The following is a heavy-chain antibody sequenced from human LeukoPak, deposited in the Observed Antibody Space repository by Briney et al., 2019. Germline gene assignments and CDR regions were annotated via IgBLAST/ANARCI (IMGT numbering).Heavy chain of an antibody. Sequence: GGSLRLSCAASGFTLRSNGMHWVRQAPGKGLEGVAVILYDGSNKYYAHAVKGRFTISRDNSTNTLYLQMHSMRAEATAVYYCANASLEVDEEYYYYYYMDVWGKGTPVTVSS. D-gene: IGHD1-1*01. CDR3: ANASLEVDEEYYYYYYMDV. CDR2: ILYDGSNK. J-gene: IGHJ6*03. V-gene: IGHV3-30*18. CDR1: GFTLRSNG.